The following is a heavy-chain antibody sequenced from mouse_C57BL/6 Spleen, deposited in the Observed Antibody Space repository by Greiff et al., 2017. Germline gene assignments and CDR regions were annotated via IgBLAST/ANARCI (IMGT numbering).Heavy chain of an antibody. CDR1: GFTFSSYA. J-gene: IGHJ1*03. D-gene: IGHD1-1*01. Sequence: EVKLVESGGGLVKPGGSLKLSCAASGFTFSSYAMSWVRQTPEKRLEWVATISDGGSYTYYPDNVKGRFTITRDNAKNNLYLQMSHLKSEDTAMYYCARDQYYYGSSPYFDVWGTGTTVTVSS. CDR3: ARDQYYYGSSPYFDV. V-gene: IGHV5-4*01. CDR2: ISDGGSYT.